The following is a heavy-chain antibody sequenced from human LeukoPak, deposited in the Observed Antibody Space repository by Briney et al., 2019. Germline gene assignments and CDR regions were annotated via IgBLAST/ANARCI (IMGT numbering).Heavy chain of an antibody. CDR3: ARGQNSGFSSWYYYYGMDV. J-gene: IGHJ6*02. V-gene: IGHV1-69*10. CDR2: IIPILGIA. D-gene: IGHD6-13*01. CDR1: GGTFSSYA. Sequence: GASVKVSCKASGGTFSSYAISWVRQAPGQGLEWMGRIIPILGIANYAQKFQGRVTITADKSTSTAYMELSSLRSEDTAVYYCARGQNSGFSSWYYYYGMDVWGQGTTVTVSS.